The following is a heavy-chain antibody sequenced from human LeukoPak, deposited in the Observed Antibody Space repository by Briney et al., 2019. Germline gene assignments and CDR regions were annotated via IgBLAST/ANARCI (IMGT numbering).Heavy chain of an antibody. V-gene: IGHV1-69*05. CDR1: GGTFSSYA. CDR2: IIPIFGTA. Sequence: SVTVSCKASGGTFSSYAISWVRQAPGQGLEWMGGIIPIFGTANYAQKFQGRVTITTDESTSTAYMELSSLRSEDTAVYYCVTGFTTMAVDYFDYWGQGTLVTVSP. CDR3: VTGFTTMAVDYFDY. D-gene: IGHD5-18*01. J-gene: IGHJ4*02.